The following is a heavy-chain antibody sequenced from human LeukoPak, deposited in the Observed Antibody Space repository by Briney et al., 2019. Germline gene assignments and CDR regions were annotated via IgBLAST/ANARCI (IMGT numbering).Heavy chain of an antibody. CDR2: INHSGSN. V-gene: IGHV4-34*01. D-gene: IGHD5-24*01. CDR1: GGSFSGYY. CDR3: ARGCQRWRQFVGYYFDY. J-gene: IGHJ4*02. Sequence: SPTLSLTCAVDGGSFSGYYWSWIRHPPGNGLGWNGEINHSGSNNYNPSHKSRVTISVDTSKNQFSLKLSPVTAADTAVDYCARGCQRWRQFVGYYFDYWGQGTLVTVSS.